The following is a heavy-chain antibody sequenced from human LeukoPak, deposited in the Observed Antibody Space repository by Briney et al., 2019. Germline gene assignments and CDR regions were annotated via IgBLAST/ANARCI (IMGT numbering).Heavy chain of an antibody. CDR3: AKDSTRFDYYDSSGSYDY. Sequence: GSLRLSCAASGFTFSSYAMSWVRQAPGKGLEWVSAISGSGGSTYYADSVKGRFTISRDNSKNTLYLQMNSLRAEDTAVYYCAKDSTRFDYYDSSGSYDYWGQGTLVTVSS. CDR1: GFTFSSYA. V-gene: IGHV3-23*01. J-gene: IGHJ4*02. D-gene: IGHD3-22*01. CDR2: ISGSGGST.